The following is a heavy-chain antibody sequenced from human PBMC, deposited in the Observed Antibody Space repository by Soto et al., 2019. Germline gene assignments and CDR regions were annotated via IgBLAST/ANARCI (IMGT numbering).Heavy chain of an antibody. D-gene: IGHD3-10*01. V-gene: IGHV4-61*01. Sequence: PSETLSLTCTVSGGSVNNTSDYWSWVRQPPGKGLEWIGYIYYSGSADYNPSLGSRVTSSLDTSKNQFSLKLSSVTTADTAVYYCARGVGFGYYYYHMDLWGQGTTVTVSS. CDR3: ARGVGFGYYYYHMDL. CDR1: GGSVNNTSDY. CDR2: IYYSGSA. J-gene: IGHJ6*02.